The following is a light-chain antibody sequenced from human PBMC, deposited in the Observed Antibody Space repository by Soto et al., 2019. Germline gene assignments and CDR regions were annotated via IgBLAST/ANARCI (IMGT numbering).Light chain of an antibody. CDR2: DAS. Sequence: EIVLTQSPATLSLSPGERATLSCRASQSVSSYLAWYQQKPGQAPRLLISDASNRATGIPARFSGSGSGTDFTLTISSLEPEDFAVYYCQQRSNWPSGFGGGTKVEIK. V-gene: IGKV3-11*01. J-gene: IGKJ4*02. CDR3: QQRSNWPSG. CDR1: QSVSSY.